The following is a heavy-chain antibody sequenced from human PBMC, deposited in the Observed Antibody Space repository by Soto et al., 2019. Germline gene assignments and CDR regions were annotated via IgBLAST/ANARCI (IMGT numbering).Heavy chain of an antibody. CDR2: ISPKTGNT. Sequence: QVQLVQSGGEMKKPGASVKVSCKASGYMFTSYGITGARQAPGQGLEWMGWISPKTGNTHYAEKFQGRVTMTTDTSTTTGYMELRRLKSDDTAVYFCAREDISMIRQSPDFDYWGQGPLVTVSS. J-gene: IGHJ4*02. D-gene: IGHD3-10*01. CDR1: GYMFTSYG. V-gene: IGHV1-18*04. CDR3: AREDISMIRQSPDFDY.